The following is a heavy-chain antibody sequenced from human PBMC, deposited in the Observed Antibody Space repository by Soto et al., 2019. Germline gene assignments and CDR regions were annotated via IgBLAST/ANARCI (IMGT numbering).Heavy chain of an antibody. Sequence: QVQLVQSGAEVKKPGDSVRVSCKASGYTFTSYGIGWVRQAPGQGLEWMGWIRANNGNTKYEQKVQGRVTMTPDASTSTAYMELRSLRSDDAAVYYCARDGYFDHWGQGTLVTVSS. V-gene: IGHV1-18*01. CDR1: GYTFTSYG. CDR3: ARDGYFDH. J-gene: IGHJ4*02. CDR2: IRANNGNT.